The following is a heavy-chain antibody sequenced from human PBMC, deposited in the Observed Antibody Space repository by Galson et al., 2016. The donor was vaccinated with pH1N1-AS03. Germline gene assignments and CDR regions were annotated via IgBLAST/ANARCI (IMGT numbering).Heavy chain of an antibody. Sequence: SVKVSCKASGYIFTGFYVHWVRQAPGQGLEWMGWINTDSGVTNYAQKFEAWVTMTRDTSVSTAYMELYGLKSDDTAVYYFARDPRGPCTSATCPTTYYFGMDVWGQGTTVIVSS. J-gene: IGHJ6*02. CDR3: ARDPRGPCTSATCPTTYYFGMDV. V-gene: IGHV1-2*04. CDR1: GYIFTGFY. CDR2: INTDSGVT. D-gene: IGHD2-2*01.